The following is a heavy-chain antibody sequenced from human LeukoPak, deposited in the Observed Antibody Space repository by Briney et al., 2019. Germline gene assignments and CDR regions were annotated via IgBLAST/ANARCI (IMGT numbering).Heavy chain of an antibody. D-gene: IGHD6-19*01. CDR3: ARGAGSSGWYRIDAFDI. CDR1: GFTFSSYG. J-gene: IGHJ3*02. V-gene: IGHV3-33*01. CDR2: IWYDGSNK. Sequence: PGRSLRLSCAASGFTFSSYGMHWVRQAPGKGLEWVAVIWYDGSNKYYADSVKGRFTISRDNSKNTLYLQMNSLRAEDTAVYYCARGAGSSGWYRIDAFDIWGQGTMVTVSS.